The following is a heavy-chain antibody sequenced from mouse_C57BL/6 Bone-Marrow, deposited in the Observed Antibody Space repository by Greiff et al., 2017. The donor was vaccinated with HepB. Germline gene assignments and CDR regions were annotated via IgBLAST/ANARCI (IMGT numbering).Heavy chain of an antibody. V-gene: IGHV1-64*01. CDR1: GSPFPSYL. CDR2: IHPDCVST. CDR3: AYDGYYVYFDY. D-gene: IGHD2-3*01. J-gene: IGHJ2*01. Sequence: QVPLQQPWAALVKPGASVPLSCKASGSPFPSYLMHWVIPRPGPGLAWIGMIHPDCVSTNYNEKFKSKATLTVDKSSSTAYMQLSSLTSEDSAVYYCAYDGYYVYFDYWGQGTTLTVSS.